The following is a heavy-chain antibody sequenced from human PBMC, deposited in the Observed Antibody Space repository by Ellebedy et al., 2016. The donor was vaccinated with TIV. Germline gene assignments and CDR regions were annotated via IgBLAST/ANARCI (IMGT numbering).Heavy chain of an antibody. J-gene: IGHJ4*02. D-gene: IGHD2-21*02. CDR2: IYYSGST. V-gene: IGHV4-39*01. CDR1: GGSISSSSYY. Sequence: SETLSLXXTVSGGSISSSSYYWGWIRQPPGKGLEWIGSIYYSGSTYYNPSLKSRVTISVDTSKNQFSLKLSSVTAADTAVYYCARGPRGGVVTAMDWGQGTLVTVSS. CDR3: ARGPRGGVVTAMD.